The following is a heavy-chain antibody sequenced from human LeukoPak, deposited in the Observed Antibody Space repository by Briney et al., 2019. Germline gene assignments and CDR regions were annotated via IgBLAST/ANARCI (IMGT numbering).Heavy chain of an antibody. J-gene: IGHJ5*02. D-gene: IGHD3-3*01. V-gene: IGHV3-7*01. Sequence: GGSLRLSCAASGFSFSYCWMSWVRQAPGKGLEWVANIKQDGSEKYYVDSVKGRFTISRDNAKKSLYLQMNSLRAEDTAVYYCARDAEVGTLFGVLSRYNWFDPWGQGTLVTVSS. CDR2: IKQDGSEK. CDR1: GFSFSYCW. CDR3: ARDAEVGTLFGVLSRYNWFDP.